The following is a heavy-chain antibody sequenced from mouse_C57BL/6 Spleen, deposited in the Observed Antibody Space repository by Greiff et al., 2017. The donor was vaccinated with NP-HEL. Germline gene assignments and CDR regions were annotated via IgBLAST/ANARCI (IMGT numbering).Heavy chain of an antibody. D-gene: IGHD2-1*01. J-gene: IGHJ2*01. CDR3: TIYYGNYLY. CDR1: GYTFTDYE. Sequence: QVHVKQSGAELVRPGASVTLSCKASGYTFTDYEMHWVKQTPVHGLEWIGAIDPETGGTAYNQKFKGKAILTADKSSSTAYMELRSLTSEDSAVYYCTIYYGNYLYWGQGTTLTVSA. V-gene: IGHV1-15*01. CDR2: IDPETGGT.